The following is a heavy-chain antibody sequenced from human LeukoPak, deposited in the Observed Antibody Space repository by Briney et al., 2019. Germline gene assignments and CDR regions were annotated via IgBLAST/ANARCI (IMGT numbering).Heavy chain of an antibody. Sequence: PSETLSLTSTVSGGTISSYYWSWIRQPPGQGLEGIGYIYYSGSTNYNPSLKSRVTISVDTSKNQFSLKLSSVTAADTAVYYCARDSSGYPEYFQHWGQGTLVTVSS. V-gene: IGHV4-59*01. CDR2: IYYSGST. CDR1: GGTISSYY. CDR3: ARDSSGYPEYFQH. D-gene: IGHD3-22*01. J-gene: IGHJ1*01.